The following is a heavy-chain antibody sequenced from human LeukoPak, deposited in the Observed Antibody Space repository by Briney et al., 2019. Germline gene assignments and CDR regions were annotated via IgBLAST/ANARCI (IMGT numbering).Heavy chain of an antibody. Sequence: PGGSLRLSCAASGFTFSSHAMSWVRQAPGKGLEWVSIISGSGDSTYYADSVKGRFTISRDNSKNTLYLQVNSLRAEDTAVYYCANGNRCTSPNCLGYYYFYMDVWGKGTTVTVSS. J-gene: IGHJ6*03. CDR2: ISGSGDST. CDR3: ANGNRCTSPNCLGYYYFYMDV. D-gene: IGHD2-8*01. CDR1: GFTFSSHA. V-gene: IGHV3-23*01.